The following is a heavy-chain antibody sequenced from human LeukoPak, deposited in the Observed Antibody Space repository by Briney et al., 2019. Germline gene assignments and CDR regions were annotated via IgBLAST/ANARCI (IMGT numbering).Heavy chain of an antibody. D-gene: IGHD1-26*01. Sequence: PGGSLRLSCEASGFPFSNYWMTWVRQSPGKGLEWVAVVGNTGQAKFYSDSVKGRFTISKDSSKNTVYLEMNSLRDDDTGVYYCAKEGGWENWYFDLWGRGALVAVSS. CDR3: AKEGGWENWYFDL. V-gene: IGHV3-30*02. CDR1: GFPFSNYW. J-gene: IGHJ2*01. CDR2: VGNTGQAK.